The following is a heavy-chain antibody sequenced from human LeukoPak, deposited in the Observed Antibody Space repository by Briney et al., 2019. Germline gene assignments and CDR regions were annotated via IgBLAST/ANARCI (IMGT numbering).Heavy chain of an antibody. J-gene: IGHJ4*02. CDR1: GFTVSSNY. CDR3: ARDYPYYYDSSGYYSFISYYFDY. D-gene: IGHD3-22*01. CDR2: IYSGGST. V-gene: IGHV3-53*05. Sequence: GGSLRLSCAASGFTVSSNYMSWVRQAPGKGLEWVSVIYSGGSTYYADSVKGRFTISRDNSKNTLYLQMNSLRAEDTAVYYCARDYPYYYDSSGYYSFISYYFDYWGQGTLVTVSS.